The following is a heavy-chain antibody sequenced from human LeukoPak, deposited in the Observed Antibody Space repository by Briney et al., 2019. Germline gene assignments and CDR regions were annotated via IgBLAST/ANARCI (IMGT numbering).Heavy chain of an antibody. V-gene: IGHV3-23*01. D-gene: IGHD2-15*01. J-gene: IGHJ4*02. Sequence: GGSLRLSCAASGFTVSSNYMTWARQAPGKGLEWVSTISGGGDSTWNADSVKGRFTVSRDNSKNTLYLQMSSLRVEDTAVYYCAKRGSSETRWYPFDYWGQGTLVTVSS. CDR2: ISGGGDST. CDR1: GFTVSSNY. CDR3: AKRGSSETRWYPFDY.